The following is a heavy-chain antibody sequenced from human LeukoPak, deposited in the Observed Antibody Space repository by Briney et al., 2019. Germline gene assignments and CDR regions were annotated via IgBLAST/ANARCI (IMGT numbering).Heavy chain of an antibody. J-gene: IGHJ3*01. CDR1: GFTFSSYG. D-gene: IGHD3-16*01. V-gene: IGHV3-30*02. CDR3: ANEAFMTETDAFDV. Sequence: GGSLRLSCAASGFTFSSYGMHWVRQAPGKGLEWVAFIRYDGSNKYYADSVKGRFTISRDNPKNTLFLQMDTLRAEDTAVYYCANEAFMTETDAFDVWGQGTMVTVSS. CDR2: IRYDGSNK.